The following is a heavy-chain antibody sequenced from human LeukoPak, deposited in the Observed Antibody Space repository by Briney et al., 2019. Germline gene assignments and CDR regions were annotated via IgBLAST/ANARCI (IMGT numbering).Heavy chain of an antibody. CDR3: ARVLIWTYGSGNYYKGAFDI. D-gene: IGHD3-10*01. V-gene: IGHV3-23*01. Sequence: GGSLRLSCAASGFTFNSYAMTWVRQAPGKGLEWVSLINDSGGTIYYADSVKGRFTISRDNSKNTLYLQMKSLRAEDTAVYYCARVLIWTYGSGNYYKGAFDIWGQGTMVTVFS. CDR2: INDSGGTI. J-gene: IGHJ3*02. CDR1: GFTFNSYA.